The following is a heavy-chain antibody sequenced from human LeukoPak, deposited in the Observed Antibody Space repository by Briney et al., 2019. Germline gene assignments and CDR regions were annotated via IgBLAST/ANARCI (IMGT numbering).Heavy chain of an antibody. CDR1: GFTFSSYA. D-gene: IGHD3-10*01. Sequence: GGSLRLSCAASGFTFSSYAMNWVRQAPGKGLEWVSYISSRSSTIYYADSVKGRFTISRDNAKNSLYLQMNSLRAEDTAVYYCARPVEGSGSYSGACDIWGQGTMVTVSS. CDR2: ISSRSSTI. J-gene: IGHJ3*02. V-gene: IGHV3-48*04. CDR3: ARPVEGSGSYSGACDI.